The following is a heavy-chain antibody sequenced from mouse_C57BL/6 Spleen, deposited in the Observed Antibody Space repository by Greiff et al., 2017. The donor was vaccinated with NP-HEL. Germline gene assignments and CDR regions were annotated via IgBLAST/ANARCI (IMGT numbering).Heavy chain of an antibody. V-gene: IGHV1-82*01. D-gene: IGHD2-4*01. Sequence: QVQLQQSGPELVKPGASVKISCKASGYAFSSSWMNWVKQRPGKGLEWIGRIYPGDGDTNYNGKFKGKATLTADKSSSTAYMQLSSLTSEDSAVYFCARRGDYDYDGSYYYAMDYWGQGTSVTVSS. CDR1: GYAFSSSW. CDR2: IYPGDGDT. CDR3: ARRGDYDYDGSYYYAMDY. J-gene: IGHJ4*01.